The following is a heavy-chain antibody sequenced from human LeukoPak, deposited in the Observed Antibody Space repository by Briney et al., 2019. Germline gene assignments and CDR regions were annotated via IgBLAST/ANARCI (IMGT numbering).Heavy chain of an antibody. CDR2: INGDGTTT. V-gene: IGHV3-74*01. CDR3: ARGTYYYGSGSYYKGQF. CDR1: RFAPNSYA. D-gene: IGHD3-10*01. Sequence: VGSPRLSPAASRFAPNSYAISCVPPAPGKGRVGGSRINGDGTTTTYAVPMKARFTGSSDNAKNTLYLQINSLSVETTAVYNCARGTYYYGSGSYYKGQFWGQGNLVTVSS. J-gene: IGHJ4*02.